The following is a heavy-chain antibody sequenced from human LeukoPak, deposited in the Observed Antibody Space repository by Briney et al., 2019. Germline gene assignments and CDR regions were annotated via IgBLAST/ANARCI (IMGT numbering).Heavy chain of an antibody. J-gene: IGHJ3*02. D-gene: IGHD4-17*01. CDR1: GYTFTSYG. CDR3: ARARAPVTRISSFDI. CDR2: ISAYNGNT. Sequence: ASVKVSCKASGYTFTSYGISWVRQAPGQGLEWMGWISAYNGNTNYAQKLQGRVTMTTDTSTSTAYMELRSLRSDDTAVYYCARARAPVTRISSFDIWGRGTMVTVSS. V-gene: IGHV1-18*01.